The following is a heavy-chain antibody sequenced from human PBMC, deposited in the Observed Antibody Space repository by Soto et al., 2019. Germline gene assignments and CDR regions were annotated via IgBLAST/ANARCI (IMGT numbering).Heavy chain of an antibody. J-gene: IGHJ5*02. D-gene: IGHD6-13*01. CDR3: ARRVKSIAAAGRAWFDP. V-gene: IGHV4-59*01. CDR1: GGSIXSYY. CDR2: IYYSGST. Sequence: SETLSLTCTFSGGSIXSYYWSWIRQPPGKGLEWIGYIYYSGSTNYNPSLKSRVTISVDTSKNQFSLKLSSVTAADTAVYYCARRVKSIAAAGRAWFDPWGQGTLVTVSS.